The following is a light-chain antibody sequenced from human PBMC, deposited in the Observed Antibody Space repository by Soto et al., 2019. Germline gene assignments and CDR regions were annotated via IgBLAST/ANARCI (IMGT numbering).Light chain of an antibody. CDR2: AAS. Sequence: DIQMTQSPLSVSASLGDRVTITCRASQGIRNDLGWYQQKPGKAPKRLIYAASSLQSGVPSRFSGRGSGTEFTLTISSLQPDDFATYYCHQYSSYSWTFGQGTKVDI. CDR3: HQYSSYSWT. J-gene: IGKJ1*01. V-gene: IGKV1-17*01. CDR1: QGIRND.